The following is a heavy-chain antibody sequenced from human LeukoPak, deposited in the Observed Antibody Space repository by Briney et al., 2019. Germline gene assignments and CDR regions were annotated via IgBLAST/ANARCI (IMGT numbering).Heavy chain of an antibody. CDR2: INPSGGST. CDR1: GYTFTSYY. CDR3: ARASDSSGYYAPQHYFDY. J-gene: IGHJ4*02. D-gene: IGHD3-22*01. Sequence: ASVKVSCKASGYTFTSYYMHWVRQAPGQGLEWMGIINPSGGSTSYAQKFQGRVTMTRDTSTSTVYMALSSLRPEDTAVYYCARASDSSGYYAPQHYFDYWGQGTPVTVSS. V-gene: IGHV1-46*03.